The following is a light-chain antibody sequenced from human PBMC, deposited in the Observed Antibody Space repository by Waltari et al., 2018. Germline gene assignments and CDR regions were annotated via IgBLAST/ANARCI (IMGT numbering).Light chain of an antibody. CDR2: YKSDADK. CDR1: SGINVGTYR. V-gene: IGLV5-45*04. Sequence: QAVLTQPSSLSASPGASASLTCTLCSGINVGTYRIYWYQHKPGSPPQYLLRYKSDADKQQGSGVPSRFSGSKDASANAGILLISGLQSEDEADYYCMIWHSSAWVFGGGTKLTVL. CDR3: MIWHSSAWV. J-gene: IGLJ3*02.